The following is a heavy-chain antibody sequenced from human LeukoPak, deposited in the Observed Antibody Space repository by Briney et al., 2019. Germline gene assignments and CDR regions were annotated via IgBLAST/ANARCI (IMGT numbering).Heavy chain of an antibody. V-gene: IGHV1-2*02. CDR2: INPNSGGT. J-gene: IGHJ5*02. CDR1: GYTFTGYY. Sequence: ASVKVSCKASGYTFTGYYMHWVRQAPGQGLEWMGWINPNSGGTNYAQKSQGRVTMTRDTSISTAYMELSRLRSDDTAVYYCASRITMVRGVIIKEGNWFDPWGQGTLVTVSS. CDR3: ASRITMVRGVIIKEGNWFDP. D-gene: IGHD3-10*01.